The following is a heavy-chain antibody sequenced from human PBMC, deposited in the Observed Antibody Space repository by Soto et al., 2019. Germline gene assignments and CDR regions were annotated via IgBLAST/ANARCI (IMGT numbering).Heavy chain of an antibody. Sequence: QVQLVQSGAEVKKPGSSVKVSCKASGGTFSSYAISWVRQAPGQGLEWMGGIIPIFGTANYAQKFQGRVTITADESTSTAYMELSSLRSEDTAVYYCARAQSPLYSSSWYVGENWFDPWGQGTLVTVSS. CDR1: GGTFSSYA. CDR3: ARAQSPLYSSSWYVGENWFDP. V-gene: IGHV1-69*01. CDR2: IIPIFGTA. J-gene: IGHJ5*02. D-gene: IGHD6-13*01.